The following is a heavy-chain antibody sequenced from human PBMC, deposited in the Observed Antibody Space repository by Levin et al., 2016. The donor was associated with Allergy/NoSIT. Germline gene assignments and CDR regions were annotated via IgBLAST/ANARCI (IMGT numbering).Heavy chain of an antibody. J-gene: IGHJ2*01. CDR2: ISSSSSYT. Sequence: RQAPGKGLEWVSYISSSSSYTSYADSVKGRFTISRDNAKNSLYLQMNSLRAEDTAVYYCARNSGYCSSISCYHYWYFDLWGRGTLVTVSS. CDR3: ARNSGYCSSISCYHYWYFDL. D-gene: IGHD2-2*01. V-gene: IGHV3-11*03.